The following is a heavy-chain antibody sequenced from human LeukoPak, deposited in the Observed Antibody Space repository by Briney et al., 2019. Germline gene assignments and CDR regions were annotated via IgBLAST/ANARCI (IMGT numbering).Heavy chain of an antibody. CDR1: GFTFSTYT. CDR3: ARGRCSGGSCQPHWYFDL. CDR2: ISSGSSYI. Sequence: GGSLRLSCAASGFTFSTYTMNWVRQVPGKGLEWVSSISSGSSYIYYADSVKGRFTISRDNAKNSLYLQMNSLRAEDTAVNYCARGRCSGGSCQPHWYFDLWGRGTLVTVSS. D-gene: IGHD2-15*01. V-gene: IGHV3-21*01. J-gene: IGHJ2*01.